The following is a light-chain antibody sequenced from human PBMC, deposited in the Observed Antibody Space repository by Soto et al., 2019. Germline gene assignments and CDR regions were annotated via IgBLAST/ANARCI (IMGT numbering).Light chain of an antibody. Sequence: DIQMTQSPSSLSASVGDRVTITCRASQSISTYLNWYQQKPGRAPEVLIYATSSLQSGVPSRFSGSGSGTDFILTISSLHPEDSATYYCQQSYSTPRTFGQGTRLEIK. CDR2: ATS. V-gene: IGKV1-39*01. CDR1: QSISTY. J-gene: IGKJ5*01. CDR3: QQSYSTPRT.